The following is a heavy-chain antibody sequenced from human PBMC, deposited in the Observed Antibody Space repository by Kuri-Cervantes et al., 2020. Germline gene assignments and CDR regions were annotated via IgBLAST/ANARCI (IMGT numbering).Heavy chain of an antibody. V-gene: IGHV1-8*02. J-gene: IGHJ6*02. D-gene: IGHD3-3*01. Sequence: ASVKVSCKASGGTFSSYAISWVRQATGQGLEWMGWMNPNSGNTGYAQKFQGRVTMTRNTSISTAYMELSSLRSEDTAVYYCANLGTIFGVVRPLSYYYGMDVWGQGTTVTVSS. CDR1: GGTFSSYA. CDR3: ANLGTIFGVVRPLSYYYGMDV. CDR2: MNPNSGNT.